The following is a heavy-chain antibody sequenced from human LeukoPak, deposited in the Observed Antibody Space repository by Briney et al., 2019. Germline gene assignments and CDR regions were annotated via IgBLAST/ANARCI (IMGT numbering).Heavy chain of an antibody. Sequence: SETLSLTCAVYGGSFSGFYWTWIRQPPGKGLEWIGEINHSGSGSTNYNPSLKSRVTISVDTSKNQLSLNLSSLTAADSAVYYCASIGDGAKDYWGQGTLVTVSS. CDR2: INHSGSGST. J-gene: IGHJ4*02. CDR3: ASIGDGAKDY. CDR1: GGSFSGFY. V-gene: IGHV4-34*01. D-gene: IGHD4/OR15-4a*01.